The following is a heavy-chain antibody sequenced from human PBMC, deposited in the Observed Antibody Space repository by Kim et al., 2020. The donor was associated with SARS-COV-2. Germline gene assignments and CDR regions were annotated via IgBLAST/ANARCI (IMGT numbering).Heavy chain of an antibody. CDR3: AKDQMGLGYIFDY. V-gene: IGHV3-30*18. J-gene: IGHJ4*02. CDR2: VSNDGSNK. Sequence: GGSLRLSCAASGFTFSTYGMHWVRQAPGKGLEWVAVVSNDGSNKYYADSVKGRFTISRDNSKNTLYLQMYSLRAEDTAVYYCAKDQMGLGYIFDYWGQGT. CDR1: GFTFSTYG. D-gene: IGHD5-18*01.